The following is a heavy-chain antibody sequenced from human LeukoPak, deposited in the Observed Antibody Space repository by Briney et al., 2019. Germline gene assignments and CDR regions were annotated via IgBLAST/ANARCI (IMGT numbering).Heavy chain of an antibody. CDR3: ARDYGSGSYIGARTYNWFGP. J-gene: IGHJ5*02. CDR1: GGSFSGYY. Sequence: SETLSLTCAVYGGSFSGYYWSWIRQPPGKGLEWIGEINHSGSTNYNPSLKSRVTISVDTSKNQFSLKLSSVTAADTAVYYCARDYGSGSYIGARTYNWFGPWGQGTLVTVSS. D-gene: IGHD3-10*01. V-gene: IGHV4-34*01. CDR2: INHSGST.